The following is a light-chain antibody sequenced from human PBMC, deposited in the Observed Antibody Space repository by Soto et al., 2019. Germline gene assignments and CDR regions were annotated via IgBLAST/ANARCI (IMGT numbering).Light chain of an antibody. V-gene: IGLV2-11*01. CDR1: SSDVGGYDY. Sequence: QSALTQPRSVSGSPGQSVTISCTGTSSDVGGYDYVSWYQQHPGKAPKLMIYVVTKRPSGVPDRFSGSRSGNTASLTISGLQAEDDADYYCCSYAGTYTFYVFGTGTKLTVL. CDR2: VVT. J-gene: IGLJ1*01. CDR3: CSYAGTYTFYV.